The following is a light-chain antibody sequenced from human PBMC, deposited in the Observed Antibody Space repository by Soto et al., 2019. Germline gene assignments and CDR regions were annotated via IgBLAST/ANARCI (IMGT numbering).Light chain of an antibody. CDR2: EVS. Sequence: QSVLTQPASVSGSPGQSITISCTGTGSDVGGYNYVSWYQQHPDKAPKLMIYEVSNRPSGVSDRFSGSKSGNTASLTISGLQAEDEADYYCSSYTSSSTYVVFGGGTKLTVL. CDR3: SSYTSSSTYVV. V-gene: IGLV2-14*01. J-gene: IGLJ2*01. CDR1: GSDVGGYNY.